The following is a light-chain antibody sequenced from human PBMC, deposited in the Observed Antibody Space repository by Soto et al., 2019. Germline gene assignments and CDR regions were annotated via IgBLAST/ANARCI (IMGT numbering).Light chain of an antibody. CDR3: CSYAGSWDVV. CDR1: SSDVGGYNY. J-gene: IGLJ2*01. V-gene: IGLV2-11*01. CDR2: DVS. Sequence: QSVLTQPRSVSGSPGQSVTISCTGTSSDVGGYNYVSWYQQHPGKAPKLMIYDVSKQPSGVPDRFSGSKSGNTASLTISGLQAEDEADYYCCSYAGSWDVVFGGGTKLTVL.